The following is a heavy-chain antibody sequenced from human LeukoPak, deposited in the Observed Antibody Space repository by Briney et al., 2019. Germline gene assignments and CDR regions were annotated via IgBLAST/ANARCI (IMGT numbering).Heavy chain of an antibody. CDR1: GYTFTSYG. CDR3: ARGGVRFSMGDVFDM. V-gene: IGHV1-18*01. D-gene: IGHD2-8*01. J-gene: IGHJ3*02. CDR2: ISAYNGKT. Sequence: ASVKVSCKASGYTFTSYGISWVRQAPGQGLAWIGWISAYNGKTDYAQELQDRVTMTTDTSTSTAYMELRSLRSDDTAVYYCARGGVRFSMGDVFDMWGQGTMVTVSS.